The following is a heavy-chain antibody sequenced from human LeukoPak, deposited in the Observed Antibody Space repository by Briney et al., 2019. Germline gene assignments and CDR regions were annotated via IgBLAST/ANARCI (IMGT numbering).Heavy chain of an antibody. CDR3: ARDRTDGYYDILTGPVSDEIGY. Sequence: GGSLRLSCAASGFVFSTYGMHRVRQAPGKGLEWVAVIWSHGNTKKYADSVTGRFTISRDNSKNTLYLEMNTLRAEDTAVYYCARDRTDGYYDILTGPVSDEIGYWGQGTLVTVSS. D-gene: IGHD3-9*01. CDR2: IWSHGNTK. J-gene: IGHJ4*02. V-gene: IGHV3-33*01. CDR1: GFVFSTYG.